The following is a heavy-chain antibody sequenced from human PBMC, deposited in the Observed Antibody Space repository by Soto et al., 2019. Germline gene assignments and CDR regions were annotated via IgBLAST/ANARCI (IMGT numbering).Heavy chain of an antibody. Sequence: QVQLQASGPGLVKPSQTLSLTCTVSGGSISSGRYYWSWIRQHPGKGLEWIGYIYHSGTTYYNPSLKSRVTISVDTSKNQFSLKLTSVTAADTAVYYCARVRRNQLLGWFDPLGQGTLVTVST. CDR1: GGSISSGRYY. D-gene: IGHD2-2*01. J-gene: IGHJ5*02. CDR2: IYHSGTT. V-gene: IGHV4-31*03. CDR3: ARVRRNQLLGWFDP.